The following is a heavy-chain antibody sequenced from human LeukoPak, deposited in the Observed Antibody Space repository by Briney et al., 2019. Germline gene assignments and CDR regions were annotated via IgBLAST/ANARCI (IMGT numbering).Heavy chain of an antibody. CDR1: GGSFSGYY. CDR3: ARGRRGVIRLLVGWFDP. D-gene: IGHD3-10*01. CDR2: INHSGST. V-gene: IGHV4-34*01. Sequence: SETLSLTCAVYGGSFSGYYWSWIRQPPGKGLEWIGEINHSGSTNYNPSLKSRVTISVDTSKNQFSLKLSSVTAADTAVYYCARGRRGVIRLLVGWFDPWGQGTLVTVSS. J-gene: IGHJ5*02.